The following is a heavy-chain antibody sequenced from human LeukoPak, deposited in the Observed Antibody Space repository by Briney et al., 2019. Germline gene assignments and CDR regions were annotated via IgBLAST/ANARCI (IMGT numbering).Heavy chain of an antibody. Sequence: PGGSLRLSCAASGFTFSSYAMNWVCQAPGKGPEWVSISGSGGDTYYADSVKGRFTISRDNSKNTLYLQMNSLRAEDTAVYYCAKARGATYGTYYFDYWGQGTLVTVSS. D-gene: IGHD4/OR15-4a*01. CDR1: GFTFSSYA. CDR3: AKARGATYGTYYFDY. V-gene: IGHV3-23*01. CDR2: SGSGGDT. J-gene: IGHJ4*02.